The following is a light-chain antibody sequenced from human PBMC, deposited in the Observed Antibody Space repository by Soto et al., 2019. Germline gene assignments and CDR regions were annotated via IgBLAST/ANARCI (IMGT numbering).Light chain of an antibody. CDR3: CSYTRSGTLI. V-gene: IGLV2-14*01. J-gene: IGLJ1*01. CDR2: DVS. CDR1: SGDIGDYNY. Sequence: QSVLTQPASVSGSPGQSITISCVGTSGDIGDYNYVSWYQQHPGKVPKVIIYDVSNRPSGVSYRFSGTKSGNTASLTVSGLQAEDEADYYCCSYTRSGTLIFGTGTKVPV.